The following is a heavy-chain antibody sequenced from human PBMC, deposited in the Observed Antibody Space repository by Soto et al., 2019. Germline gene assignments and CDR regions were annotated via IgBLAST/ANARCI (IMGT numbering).Heavy chain of an antibody. J-gene: IGHJ6*02. CDR3: ASSPDFDYGDSVPGDYGMDV. Sequence: QVQLQESGPGLVKPSETLSLTCTVSGGSISSYYWSWIRQPPGKGLEWIGYIYYSGSTNYNPSLKRRVTISVDTSKNQFSLKLSSVTAADTAVYYCASSPDFDYGDSVPGDYGMDVWGQGTTVTVSS. V-gene: IGHV4-59*01. CDR2: IYYSGST. D-gene: IGHD4-17*01. CDR1: GGSISSYY.